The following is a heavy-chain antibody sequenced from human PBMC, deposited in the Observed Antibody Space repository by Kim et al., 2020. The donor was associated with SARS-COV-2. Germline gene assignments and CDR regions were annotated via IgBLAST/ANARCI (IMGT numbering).Heavy chain of an antibody. D-gene: IGHD1-20*01. V-gene: IGHV4-30-4*01. J-gene: IGHJ3*02. CDR2: IYYTGST. CDR1: DGSISSGDYY. Sequence: SETLSLTCSVSDGSISSGDYYWSWIRQPPGKGLEWIGYIYYTGSTSYNPSLKSRVTISVDTSENHFSLRLSSVTAADTAVYYCARDGGTVITRAFDIWGQGTMVTVSS. CDR3: ARDGGTVITRAFDI.